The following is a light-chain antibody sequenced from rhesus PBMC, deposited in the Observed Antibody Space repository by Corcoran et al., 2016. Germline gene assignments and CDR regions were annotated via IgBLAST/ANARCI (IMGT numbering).Light chain of an antibody. J-gene: IGKJ1*01. CDR3: SQYSSSPWT. Sequence: DIQMTQSPSSLSASVGDTVTITCRASQRISTWLAWYQPKPGKAPKPLIYKASSLQSGVPSRFSGSGSGAGFTLPISSLQSEDFATYYCSQYSSSPWTFGQGTKVEIK. CDR2: KAS. CDR1: QRISTW. V-gene: IGKV1-22*01.